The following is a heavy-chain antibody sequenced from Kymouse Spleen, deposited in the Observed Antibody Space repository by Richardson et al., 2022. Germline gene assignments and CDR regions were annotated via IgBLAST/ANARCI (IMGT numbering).Heavy chain of an antibody. CDR3: ALQ*LPTTTTVWTS. CDR1: GGSVSSGSYY. V-gene: IGHV4-61*01. D-gene: IGHD4-11,IGHD4-11*01. J-gene: IGHJ6*02. Sequence: QVQLQESGPGLVKPSETLSLTCTVSGGSVSSGSYYWSWIRQPPGKGLEWIGYIYYSGSTNYNPSLKSRVTISVDTSKNQFSLKLSSVTAADTAVYYCALQ*LPTTTTVWTSGAKGPRSPSPQ. CDR2: IYYSGST.